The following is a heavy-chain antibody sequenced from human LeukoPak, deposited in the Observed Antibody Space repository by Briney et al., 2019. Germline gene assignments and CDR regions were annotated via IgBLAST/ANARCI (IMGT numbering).Heavy chain of an antibody. J-gene: IGHJ4*02. V-gene: IGHV3-23*01. D-gene: IGHD6-19*01. CDR3: AKGVAGLYYFDY. CDR2: ISGSGGST. CDR1: GFTFSSYA. Sequence: PGGSLRLSCAASGFTFSSYAMSWVRQAPGKGLEWVSAISGSGGSTYYADSVKGRFTISRDNSKNTLYLQMNSRRAEDTAVYYCAKGVAGLYYFDYWGQGTLVTVSS.